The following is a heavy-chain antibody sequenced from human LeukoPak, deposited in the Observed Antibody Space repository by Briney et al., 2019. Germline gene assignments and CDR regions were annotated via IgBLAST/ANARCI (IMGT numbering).Heavy chain of an antibody. CDR3: AKDVIVAFDY. V-gene: IGHV3-30*02. CDR1: GFTFSSYG. CDR2: IRYDGSNK. Sequence: GGSLRLSCAASGFTFSSYGMHWVRQAPGKGLEWVAFIRYDGSNKYYADSVKGRFTISRDNSKNTLYLQTNSLRAEDTAVYYCAKDVIVAFDYWGQGTLVTVSS. J-gene: IGHJ4*02. D-gene: IGHD2/OR15-2a*01.